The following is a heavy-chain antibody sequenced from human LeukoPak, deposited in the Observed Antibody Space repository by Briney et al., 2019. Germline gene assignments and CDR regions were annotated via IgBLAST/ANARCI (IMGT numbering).Heavy chain of an antibody. Sequence: PGGSLRPSCAASGFTFSSYEMNWVRQAPGKGLEWVSYISSSGSTIYCADSVKGRFTISRDNAKNSLYLQMNSLRAEDTAVYYCARGLGAVAGTFDYWGQGTLVTVSS. CDR1: GFTFSSYE. CDR2: ISSSGSTI. V-gene: IGHV3-48*03. D-gene: IGHD6-19*01. J-gene: IGHJ4*02. CDR3: ARGLGAVAGTFDY.